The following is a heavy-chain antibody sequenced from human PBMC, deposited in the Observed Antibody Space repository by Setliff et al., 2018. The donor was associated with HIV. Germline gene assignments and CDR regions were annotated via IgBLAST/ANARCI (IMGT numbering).Heavy chain of an antibody. J-gene: IGHJ4*02. Sequence: PSETLSLTCTVSGVSFSSSSYYRGWIRQPPGKGLEWIGSFYYSGSTYYNPSLKSRVTISVDTSKNQFSLRLTSVTAADTAMYYCIIAYSSGLLSPMGFDSWGQGTLVTVSS. V-gene: IGHV4-39*01. CDR1: GVSFSSSSYY. CDR2: FYYSGST. CDR3: IIAYSSGLLSPMGFDS. D-gene: IGHD6-19*01.